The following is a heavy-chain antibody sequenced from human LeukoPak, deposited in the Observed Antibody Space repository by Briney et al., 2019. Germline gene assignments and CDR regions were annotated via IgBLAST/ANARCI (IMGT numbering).Heavy chain of an antibody. D-gene: IGHD1/OR15-1a*01. J-gene: IGHJ4*02. Sequence: GGSLRLSCAASGFTFSNHWMSWVRQAPGKGLEWVANIKEDGSLKNYVDSVRGRFNISRDNDRNSLYLQMDSLRVEDTSIYYCARDYGWNTIDFWGQGTLVTVSS. CDR3: ARDYGWNTIDF. CDR1: GFTFSNHW. CDR2: IKEDGSLK. V-gene: IGHV3-7*01.